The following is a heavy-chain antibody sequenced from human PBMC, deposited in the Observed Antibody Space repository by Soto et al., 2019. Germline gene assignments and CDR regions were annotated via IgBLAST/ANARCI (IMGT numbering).Heavy chain of an antibody. J-gene: IGHJ4*02. CDR2: IYYSGGT. CDR3: ARPSGSYLFYFDY. D-gene: IGHD1-26*01. V-gene: IGHV4-39*01. CDR1: GGSISSSSYY. Sequence: PSXTLSLTCTVSGGSISSSSYYWGVIRQPPGKGLEWIGSIYYSGGTYYNPSLKSRVTISVDTSKNQFSLKLSSVTAADTAVYYCARPSGSYLFYFDYWGQGTLVTVSS.